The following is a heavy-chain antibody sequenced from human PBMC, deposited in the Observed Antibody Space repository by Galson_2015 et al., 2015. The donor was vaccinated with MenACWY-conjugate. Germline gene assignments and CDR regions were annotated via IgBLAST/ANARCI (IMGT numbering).Heavy chain of an antibody. CDR2: IYPADSDT. CDR3: ARSDSSGFWYFDL. CDR1: GYIFNAYW. D-gene: IGHD3-22*01. V-gene: IGHV5-51*01. Sequence: QSGAEVKKPGESLKISCEASGYIFNAYWIGWVRQMPGKGLEWIGVIYPADSDTRYNPSFRGQVAISADKYINTAFLQWSSLKASDTAMYYCARSDSSGFWYFDLWGRGTLVTVSS. J-gene: IGHJ2*01.